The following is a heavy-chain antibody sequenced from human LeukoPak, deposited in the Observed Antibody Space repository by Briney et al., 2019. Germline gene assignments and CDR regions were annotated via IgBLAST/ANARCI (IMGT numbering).Heavy chain of an antibody. Sequence: SVKVSCKASGGTFSSYAISWVRQAPGQGLEWMGGIIPIFGTANYAQKFQGRVTITADESTSTAYMELSSLRSEDTAVYHCARSRGYSYGPPDTKYYFDYWGQGTLVTVSS. CDR1: GGTFSSYA. D-gene: IGHD5-18*01. CDR3: ARSRGYSYGPPDTKYYFDY. CDR2: IIPIFGTA. J-gene: IGHJ4*02. V-gene: IGHV1-69*01.